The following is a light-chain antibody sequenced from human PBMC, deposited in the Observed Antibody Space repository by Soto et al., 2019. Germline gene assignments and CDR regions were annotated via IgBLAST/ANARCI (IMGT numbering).Light chain of an antibody. CDR3: SSYTSSSPLV. Sequence: QSALTQPASVSGSPGQSITISCTGTSSDVGGYNYVSWYQQHPAKAPKLMIYDVSNRPAGVSNLFSGSKSGNTASLTISGLPAEDEADYYCSSYTSSSPLVFGGGTQLTVL. CDR2: DVS. CDR1: SSDVGGYNY. V-gene: IGLV2-14*01. J-gene: IGLJ3*02.